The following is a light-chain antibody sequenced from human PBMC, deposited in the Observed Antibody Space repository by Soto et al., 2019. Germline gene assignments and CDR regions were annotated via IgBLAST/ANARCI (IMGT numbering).Light chain of an antibody. CDR1: QCVSTN. Sequence: EIVMTQSPATLSVSPGEGATVSCRASQCVSTNLAWYQQRPGQAPRLLIKGASTRAFGIPANFSGSESGTEFTLTITGLQSEDFAVYYCQQYSDWPLTFGQGTKLEIK. CDR2: GAS. J-gene: IGKJ2*01. V-gene: IGKV3-15*01. CDR3: QQYSDWPLT.